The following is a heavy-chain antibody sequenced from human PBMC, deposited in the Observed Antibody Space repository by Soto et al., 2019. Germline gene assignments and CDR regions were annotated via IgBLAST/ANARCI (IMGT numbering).Heavy chain of an antibody. J-gene: IGHJ6*02. V-gene: IGHV3-23*01. CDR3: AKDRSGSLSYGLDV. CDR2: ISGSGERT. Sequence: EVQLLESGGGLVQPGGSLRLSCAASGFTFRSYAMTWVRQAPGKGLEWVSGISGSGERTYYADSVKGRFTISRDNSKNTVYLQMNSLRAEDTALYYCAKDRSGSLSYGLDVWGQGTTVTVSS. D-gene: IGHD3-3*01. CDR1: GFTFRSYA.